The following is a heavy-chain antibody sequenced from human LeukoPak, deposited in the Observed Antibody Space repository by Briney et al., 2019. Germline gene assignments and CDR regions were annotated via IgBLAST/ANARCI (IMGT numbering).Heavy chain of an antibody. Sequence: PGGSLRLSCAASGFTFSSFGMSWVRQAPGKGLEWVSAISSTGGTAYYADSVKGRFTISRDNSKNTLFLQMNSLRPEDTAVYYCARGPDYDILADYFDYWGQGTLVTVSS. CDR3: ARGPDYDILADYFDY. D-gene: IGHD3-9*01. J-gene: IGHJ4*02. V-gene: IGHV3-23*01. CDR2: ISSTGGTA. CDR1: GFTFSSFG.